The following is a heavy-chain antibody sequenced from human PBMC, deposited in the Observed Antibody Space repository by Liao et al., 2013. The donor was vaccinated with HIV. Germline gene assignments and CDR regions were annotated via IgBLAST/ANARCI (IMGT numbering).Heavy chain of an antibody. D-gene: IGHD3-22*01. Sequence: QVPLQESGPGLVKPSEILSLTCTVSGGSMSSYYWSWIRQPAGKGLEYIGRIYTTGSTNYNPSLKSRVTMSVDTSKNQFSLKLSSVTAADSAVYYCAREPHFDYDSRGYYSRFDYWGQGTLVTVSS. CDR2: IYTTGST. V-gene: IGHV4-4*07. CDR1: GGSMSSYY. J-gene: IGHJ4*02. CDR3: AREPHFDYDSRGYYSRFDY.